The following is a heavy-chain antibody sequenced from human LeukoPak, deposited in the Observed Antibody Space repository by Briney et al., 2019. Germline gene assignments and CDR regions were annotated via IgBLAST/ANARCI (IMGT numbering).Heavy chain of an antibody. CDR1: GYTLTELS. Sequence: ASVKVSCKVSGYTLTELSMHWVRQAPGKGLEWMGWINPNSGGTNYAQKLQGRVTMTTDTSTSTAYMELRSLRSDDTAVYYCARAPVGEGFDYWGQGTLVTVSS. CDR3: ARAPVGEGFDY. V-gene: IGHV1-2*02. CDR2: INPNSGGT. J-gene: IGHJ4*02.